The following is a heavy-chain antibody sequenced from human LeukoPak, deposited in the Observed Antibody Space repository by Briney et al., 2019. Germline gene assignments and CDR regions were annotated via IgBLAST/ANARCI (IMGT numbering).Heavy chain of an antibody. Sequence: GESLKISCKGSGYSFTSYWISWVRQMPGKGLEWMGRIDPSDSYTNYSPSFQGHVTISADKSISTAYLQWSSLKASDTAMYYCARPLAEYCSGGSCYAFDIWGQGTMVTVSS. CDR3: ARPLAEYCSGGSCYAFDI. V-gene: IGHV5-10-1*01. CDR2: IDPSDSYT. J-gene: IGHJ3*02. D-gene: IGHD2-15*01. CDR1: GYSFTSYW.